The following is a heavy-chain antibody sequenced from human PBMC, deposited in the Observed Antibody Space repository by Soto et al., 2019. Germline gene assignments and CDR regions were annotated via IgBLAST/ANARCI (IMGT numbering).Heavy chain of an antibody. CDR1: GGSLSSGGYY. CDR2: IYYSGST. J-gene: IGHJ6*02. V-gene: IGHV4-31*03. CDR3: ARDLSYYDSSGYPYGMDV. D-gene: IGHD3-22*01. Sequence: SETLSLTCTVSGGSLSSGGYYWSWIRQHPVRGLEWIGYIYYSGSTYYNPSLKSRVTISVDTSKNQFSLKLSSVTAADTAVYYCARDLSYYDSSGYPYGMDVWGQGTTVTVSS.